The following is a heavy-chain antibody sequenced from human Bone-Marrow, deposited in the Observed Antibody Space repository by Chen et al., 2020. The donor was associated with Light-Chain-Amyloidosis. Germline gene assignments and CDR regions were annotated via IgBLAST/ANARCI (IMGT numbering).Heavy chain of an antibody. J-gene: IGHJ3*02. CDR3: ARDGIEGQWLPPDI. V-gene: IGHV4-39*07. CDR1: GGSISSSSYY. Sequence: QLQLQESGPGLVKPSETLSPTRTVSGGSISSSSYYWGWIRQPPGKGLEWIGSIYYSGSTYYNPSLKSRVTISVDTSKNQFSLKLSSVTAADTAVYYCARDGIEGQWLPPDIWGQGTMVTVSS. CDR2: IYYSGST. D-gene: IGHD6-19*01.